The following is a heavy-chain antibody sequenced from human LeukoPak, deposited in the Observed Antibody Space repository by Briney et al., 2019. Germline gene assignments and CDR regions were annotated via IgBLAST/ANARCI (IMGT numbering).Heavy chain of an antibody. CDR1: GFTFSTYA. D-gene: IGHD3-10*01. V-gene: IGHV3-23*01. CDR2: MSSGGGST. CDR3: ASYYNGSGSYYTFDY. Sequence: GGSLSLSCAASGFTFSTYAMTWVRQAPGKGLEWLSPMSSGGGSTYYADSAKGRFTISRDNSKNTLHLQMNSLRAEDTAVYYCASYYNGSGSYYTFDYWGQGTLVTVSS. J-gene: IGHJ4*02.